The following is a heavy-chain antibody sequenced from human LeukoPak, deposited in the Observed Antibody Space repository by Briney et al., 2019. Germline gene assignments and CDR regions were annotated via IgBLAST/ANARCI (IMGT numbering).Heavy chain of an antibody. CDR2: ISGSGGST. J-gene: IGHJ4*02. V-gene: IGHV3-23*01. D-gene: IGHD3-9*01. Sequence: GGSLRLSCAASGFTFSSYGMSWVRQAPGKGLEWVSAISGSGGSTYYADSVKGRFTISRDNSKNTLYLQMNSLRAEDTAVYYCAKDGYDILTGYYDYWGQGTLVTVSS. CDR1: GFTFSSYG. CDR3: AKDGYDILTGYYDY.